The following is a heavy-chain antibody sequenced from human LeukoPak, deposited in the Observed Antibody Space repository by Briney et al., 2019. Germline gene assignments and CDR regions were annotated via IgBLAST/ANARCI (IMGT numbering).Heavy chain of an antibody. CDR2: ISGSGENT. J-gene: IGHJ4*02. CDR1: GFTFSSYA. D-gene: IGHD6-19*01. Sequence: GGSLRLSCAASGFTFSSYAMSWVRQAPGKGLEWVSGISGSGENTYYVDSVKGRFTISRDNSKNTLYLQMTNLRVEDTAVYFCAQDRFVSSGRDDYWGQGALVTVSS. CDR3: AQDRFVSSGRDDY. V-gene: IGHV3-23*01.